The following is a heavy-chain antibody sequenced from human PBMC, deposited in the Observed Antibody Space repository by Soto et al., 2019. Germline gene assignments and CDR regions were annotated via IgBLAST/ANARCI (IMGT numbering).Heavy chain of an antibody. CDR1: GFTFSSFA. D-gene: IGHD3-10*02. J-gene: IGHJ6*02. CDR3: ARRDVSTGAMDV. Sequence: VQVLESGGDLVQPGGSLRLSCSASGFTFSSFAMRWVRQAPGKGLEWVSAISGSAGTTYYADSVKGRFTISRDNSKNILDLQMNSLRAEDTAVYFCARRDVSTGAMDVWGQGTTVTVSS. CDR2: ISGSAGTT. V-gene: IGHV3-23*01.